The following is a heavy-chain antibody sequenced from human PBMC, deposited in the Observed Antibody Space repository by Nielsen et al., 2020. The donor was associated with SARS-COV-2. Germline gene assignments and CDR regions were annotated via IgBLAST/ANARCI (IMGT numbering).Heavy chain of an antibody. Sequence: GESLKISCAASGFTFSSYWMSWVRQAPGKGLEWVANIKQDGSEKYYVDSVKGRFTISRDNAKNSLYLQMNSLRAEDTAVYYCASEGVGYCSSTSCHRYYYGMDVWGQGTLVTVSS. J-gene: IGHJ6*02. V-gene: IGHV3-7*03. CDR1: GFTFSSYW. CDR2: IKQDGSEK. D-gene: IGHD2-2*01. CDR3: ASEGVGYCSSTSCHRYYYGMDV.